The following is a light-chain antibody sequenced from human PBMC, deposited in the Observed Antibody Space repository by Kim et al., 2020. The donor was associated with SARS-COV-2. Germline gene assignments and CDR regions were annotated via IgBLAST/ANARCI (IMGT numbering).Light chain of an antibody. CDR3: QSTDISGSWV. V-gene: IGLV3-25*03. CDR1: VFPKQY. J-gene: IGLJ3*02. Sequence: SYELTQPPSVSVSPGQTARITCSGDVFPKQYSYWYQQKSGQAPVMVVYKDRARPSGIFERFSGSSSGTTVTLTIRGVQAEDEADYYCQSTDISGSWVFGG. CDR2: KDR.